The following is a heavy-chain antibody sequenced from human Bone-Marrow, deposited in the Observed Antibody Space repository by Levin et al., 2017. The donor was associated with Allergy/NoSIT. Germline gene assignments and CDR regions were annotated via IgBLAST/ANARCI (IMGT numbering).Heavy chain of an antibody. V-gene: IGHV4-59*01. D-gene: IGHD3-22*01. CDR2: IYYSGST. Sequence: SETLSLTCTVSGGSISSYYWSWIRQPPGKGLEWIGYIYYSGSTNYNPSLKSRVTISVDTSKNQFSLKLSSVTAADTAVYYCARVHGDTMIVVVIDGWYFDLWGRGTLVTVSS. J-gene: IGHJ2*01. CDR1: GGSISSYY. CDR3: ARVHGDTMIVVVIDGWYFDL.